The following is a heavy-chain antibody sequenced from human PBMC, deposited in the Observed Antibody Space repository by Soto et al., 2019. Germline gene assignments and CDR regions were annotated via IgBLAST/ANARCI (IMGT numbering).Heavy chain of an antibody. D-gene: IGHD3-3*01. CDR3: AKGKEGSGYLDAYDI. V-gene: IGHV3-9*01. CDR2: ISWNSATI. CDR1: GFTFDDYA. J-gene: IGHJ3*02. Sequence: EVQLVESGGGLVQPGRSLRLSCAASGFTFDDYAMHWVRQAPRKGLEWVSGISWNSATIGYADSVKGLFTISRDNAKKSLYLQMNSLRAEDTALYYCAKGKEGSGYLDAYDIWGQGTMVTVSS.